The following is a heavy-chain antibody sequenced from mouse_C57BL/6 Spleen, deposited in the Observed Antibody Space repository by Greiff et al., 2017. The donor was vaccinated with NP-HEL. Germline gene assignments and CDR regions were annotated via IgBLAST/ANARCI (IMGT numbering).Heavy chain of an antibody. J-gene: IGHJ3*01. CDR3: AREGYYYGSSSWFAY. CDR1: GYSITSGYY. D-gene: IGHD1-1*01. V-gene: IGHV3-6*01. CDR2: ISYDGSN. Sequence: EVQVVESGPGLVKPSQSLSLTCSVTGYSITSGYYWNWIRQFPGNKLEWMGYISYDGSNNYNPSLKNRISITRDTSKNQFFLKLNSVTTEDTATYYCAREGYYYGSSSWFAYWGQGTLVTVSA.